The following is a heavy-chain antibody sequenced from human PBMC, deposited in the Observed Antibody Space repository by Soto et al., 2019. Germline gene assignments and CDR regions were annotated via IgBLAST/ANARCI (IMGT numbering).Heavy chain of an antibody. D-gene: IGHD3-3*01. CDR3: ERALNYDFWSGYPQRYYYYGMDV. CDR2: INHSGST. CDR1: GGSFSGYY. V-gene: IGHV4-34*01. J-gene: IGHJ6*02. Sequence: SETLSLTCAVYGGSFSGYYWSWIRQPPGKGLEWIGEINHSGSTNYNPSLKSRVTISVDTSKNQFSLRLSSVTAADTAVYYCERALNYDFWSGYPQRYYYYGMDVWGQGTTVTVSS.